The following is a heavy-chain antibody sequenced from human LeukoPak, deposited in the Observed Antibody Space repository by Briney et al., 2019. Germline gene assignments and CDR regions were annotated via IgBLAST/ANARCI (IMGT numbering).Heavy chain of an antibody. CDR1: GYTFTGYY. J-gene: IGHJ4*02. Sequence: ASVKVSCKASGYTFTGYYMHWVRQAPGQGLDWMGIIDPSGGSTSYAQKFQGRVTMTRDTSTSTVYMELSSLRSEDTAVYYCARGYSGYDPFDYWGQGTLVTVSS. CDR2: IDPSGGST. CDR3: ARGYSGYDPFDY. V-gene: IGHV1-46*01. D-gene: IGHD5-12*01.